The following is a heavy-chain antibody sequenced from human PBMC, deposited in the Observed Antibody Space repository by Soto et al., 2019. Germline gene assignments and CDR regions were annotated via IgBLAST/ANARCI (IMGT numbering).Heavy chain of an antibody. J-gene: IGHJ5*02. Sequence: SETLSLTCSVSGDSISSSSYYWPWIRQPPGKGLEWIGHIYYSGSTHYYPSLESRVAISIDTSNNQFSLRLSSVTAADTAVYYCARHVIDYYDSTGNWFDPWGQGALVTVSS. V-gene: IGHV4-39*01. D-gene: IGHD3-22*01. CDR1: GDSISSSSYY. CDR3: ARHVIDYYDSTGNWFDP. CDR2: IYYSGST.